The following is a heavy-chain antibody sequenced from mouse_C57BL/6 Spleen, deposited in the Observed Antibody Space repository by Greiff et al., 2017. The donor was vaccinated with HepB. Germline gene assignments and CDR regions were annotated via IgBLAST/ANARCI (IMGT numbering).Heavy chain of an antibody. CDR2: IWSGGST. CDR1: GFSLTSYG. V-gene: IGHV2-2*01. CDR3: ARNLDDYDEGSWFAY. Sequence: VQVVESGPGLVQPSQSLSITCTVSGFSLTSYGVHWVRQSPGKGLEWLGVIWSGGSTDYNAAFISRLSISKDNSKSQVFFKMNSLQADDTAIYYCARNLDDYDEGSWFAYWGQGTLVTVSA. D-gene: IGHD2-4*01. J-gene: IGHJ3*01.